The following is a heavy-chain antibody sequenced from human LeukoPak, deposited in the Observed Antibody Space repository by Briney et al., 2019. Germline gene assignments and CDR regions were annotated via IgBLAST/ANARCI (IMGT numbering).Heavy chain of an antibody. CDR2: INGSGSTT. D-gene: IGHD1-1*01. V-gene: IGHV3-48*03. J-gene: IGHJ4*02. CDR1: GFTFSGYE. CDR3: ARGLIVAGRTQLPPDF. Sequence: PGGSLRLSCATPGFTFSGYEMNWVRQAPGKGLEWLSYINGSGSTTYYADSVGGRFTISRDNAKKSLFLQMSRLRAEDTAVYYCARGLIVAGRTQLPPDFWGQGTLVTVSS.